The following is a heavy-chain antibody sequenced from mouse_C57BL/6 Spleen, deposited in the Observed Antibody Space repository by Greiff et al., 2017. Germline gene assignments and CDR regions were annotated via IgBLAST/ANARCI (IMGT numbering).Heavy chain of an antibody. J-gene: IGHJ4*01. CDR1: GYTFTSYW. CDR3: ASSTTVVDYYAMDY. D-gene: IGHD1-1*01. V-gene: IGHV1-72*01. Sequence: QVQLQQSGAELVKPGASVKLSCKASGYTFTSYWMHWVKQRPGRGLEWIGRIDPNSGGTKYNEKFKSKATLTVDKPSSTAYMQLSSLTSEDSAVYYCASSTTVVDYYAMDYWGQGTSVTVSS. CDR2: IDPNSGGT.